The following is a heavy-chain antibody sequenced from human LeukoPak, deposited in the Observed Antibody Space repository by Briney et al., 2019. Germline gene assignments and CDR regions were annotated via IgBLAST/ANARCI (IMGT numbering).Heavy chain of an antibody. J-gene: IGHJ6*02. CDR1: GGTFSSYA. Sequence: SVKVSCKASGGTFSSYAISWVRQAPGQGLEWMGGIIPIFGTANYAQKFQGRVTITADESTSTAYMELSSLRSEDTAVYYCARENKRYCSSTSCYFVVVDGMDVRGQGTTVTVSS. CDR3: ARENKRYCSSTSCYFVVVDGMDV. CDR2: IIPIFGTA. V-gene: IGHV1-69*13. D-gene: IGHD2-2*01.